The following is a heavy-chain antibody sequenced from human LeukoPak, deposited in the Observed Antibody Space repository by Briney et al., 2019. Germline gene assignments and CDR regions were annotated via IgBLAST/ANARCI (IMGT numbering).Heavy chain of an antibody. CDR1: GGSISSYY. V-gene: IGHV4-59*01. CDR2: IYYIGST. CDR3: VRVGIELWFGELLPYFDY. J-gene: IGHJ4*02. D-gene: IGHD3-10*01. Sequence: SETLSLTCTVPGGSISSYYWSWIRQPPGKGLEWIGYIYYIGSTNYNPSLKSRVTISVDPSKNQFSLKLSSVTAADTAVYYCVRVGIELWFGELLPYFDYWGQGTLVTVSS.